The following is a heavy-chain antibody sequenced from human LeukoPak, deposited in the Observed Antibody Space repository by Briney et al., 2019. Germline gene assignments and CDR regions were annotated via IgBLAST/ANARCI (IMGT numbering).Heavy chain of an antibody. V-gene: IGHV3-23*01. CDR1: GFTFSSYA. D-gene: IGHD6-19*01. CDR3: GKDTSGWYPTYYFDY. Sequence: GGSLRLSCAASGFTFSSYAMSWVRQAPGKGLEWVSAISGSGGSTCYADSVKGRFTISRDNSKNTPCLQTNSLRAAGTAIYYCGKDTSGWYPTYYFDYWGRGTLVTVSS. CDR2: ISGSGGST. J-gene: IGHJ4*02.